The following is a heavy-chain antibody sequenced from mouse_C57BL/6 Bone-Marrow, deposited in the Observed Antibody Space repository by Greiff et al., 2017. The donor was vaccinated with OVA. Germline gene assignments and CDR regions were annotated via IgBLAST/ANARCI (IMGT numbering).Heavy chain of an antibody. D-gene: IGHD2-5*01. CDR3: TTHSNYPAWFAY. CDR2: IDPENGDT. J-gene: IGHJ3*01. V-gene: IGHV14-4*01. CDR1: GFNIKDDY. Sequence: VQLQQSGAELVRPGASVKLSCTASGFNIKDDYMHWVKQSPEQGLEWIGWIDPENGDTEYASKFQGKATITADTSSNTAYLQLSSLTSEDTAVYYCTTHSNYPAWFAYWGQGTLVTVSA.